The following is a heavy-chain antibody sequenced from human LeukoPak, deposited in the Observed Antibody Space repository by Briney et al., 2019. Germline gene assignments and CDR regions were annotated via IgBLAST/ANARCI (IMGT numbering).Heavy chain of an antibody. J-gene: IGHJ5*02. CDR1: GFIFKNNG. CDR3: VKDNPVCES. D-gene: IGHD2-21*01. CDR2: IRFEESDK. Sequence: GGSLSLSCVASGFIFKNNGMHWVRQAPGKGREWVVFIRFEESDKFYGDSVKGRFTISRDISKNTLFLEMNGLRVDGTALYYCVKDNPVCESWGQGTLVIVSS. V-gene: IGHV3-30*02.